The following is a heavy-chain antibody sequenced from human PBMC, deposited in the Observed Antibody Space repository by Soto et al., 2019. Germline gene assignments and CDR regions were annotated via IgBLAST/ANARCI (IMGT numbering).Heavy chain of an antibody. Sequence: QMRLVESGGGVVQPGRSLRLYCLVSGFTLGYYGTHWVRQAPGKGLEWVAQLSYDGVYTAYADSMKGRFTISSDSAKITLFLQMDSLTTDDTAVYYCAKGQRGSSDGMDVWGQGTNVTVSS. D-gene: IGHD3-22*01. CDR2: LSYDGVYT. J-gene: IGHJ6*02. V-gene: IGHV3-30*18. CDR3: AKGQRGSSDGMDV. CDR1: GFTLGYYG.